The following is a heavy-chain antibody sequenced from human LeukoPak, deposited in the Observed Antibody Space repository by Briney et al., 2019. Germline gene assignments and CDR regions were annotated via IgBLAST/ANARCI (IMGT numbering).Heavy chain of an antibody. Sequence: SETLSLTCTVSSGSISSSSYYWGWIRQPPGKGLQWIVAIYYNRAPQYSPSLKTRVTISVNTYKNHFSLKLTSVTAADTAVHYCAREDRVGATTGSDQWSQGTLVTVSS. CDR1: SGSISSSSYY. CDR3: AREDRVGATTGSDQ. D-gene: IGHD1-26*01. V-gene: IGHV4-39*02. CDR2: IYYNRAP. J-gene: IGHJ4*02.